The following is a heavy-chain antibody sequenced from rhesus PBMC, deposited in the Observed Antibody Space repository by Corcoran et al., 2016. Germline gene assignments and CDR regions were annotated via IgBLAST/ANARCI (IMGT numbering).Heavy chain of an antibody. CDR1: GGSVSSSNW. J-gene: IGHJ3*01. V-gene: IGHV4-65*01. CDR3: ASDRGMDAFDF. D-gene: IGHD5-42*01. Sequence: QVQLQESGPGLVKPSETLSLTCAVSGGSVSSSNWWSWIRQPPGKGLEWIGYISGSSGSSTNYNPARKSRVTLSVDTSKNQLSLELGSVTAADTAVYYCASDRGMDAFDFWGQGLRVTVSS. CDR2: ISGSSGSST.